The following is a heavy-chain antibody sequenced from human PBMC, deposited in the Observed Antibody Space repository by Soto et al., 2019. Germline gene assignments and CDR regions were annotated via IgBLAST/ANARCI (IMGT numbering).Heavy chain of an antibody. CDR3: ARQPMDYYDLVYYFDY. V-gene: IGHV3-11*01. CDR1: GFTFSDYY. J-gene: IGHJ4*02. CDR2: ISSSGSTI. Sequence: QVQLVESGGGLVKPGGSLRLSCAASGFTFSDYYMSWIRQAPGKGLAWVSYISSSGSTIYYADSVKGRFTISRDNAKNSLYLQMNSLRAEDTAVYYCARQPMDYYDLVYYFDYWGQGTLVTVSS. D-gene: IGHD3-22*01.